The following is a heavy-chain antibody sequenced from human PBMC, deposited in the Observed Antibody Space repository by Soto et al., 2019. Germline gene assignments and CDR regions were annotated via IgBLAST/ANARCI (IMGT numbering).Heavy chain of an antibody. Sequence: GASVKVSCKASGYTFTSYDINWVRQATGQGLEWMGWMNPNSGNTGYARKLQGRVTMTRNTSISTAYMELSSLRSEDTAVYYCARGPYYYDSSGYYYWFDPWGQGTLVTVSS. V-gene: IGHV1-8*01. CDR3: ARGPYYYDSSGYYYWFDP. J-gene: IGHJ5*02. D-gene: IGHD3-22*01. CDR1: GYTFTSYD. CDR2: MNPNSGNT.